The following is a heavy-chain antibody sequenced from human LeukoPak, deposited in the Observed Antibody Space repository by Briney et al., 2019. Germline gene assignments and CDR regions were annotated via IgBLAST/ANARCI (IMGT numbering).Heavy chain of an antibody. J-gene: IGHJ5*02. CDR3: ARGGGRARSPLLRPYNWFDP. D-gene: IGHD2-15*01. V-gene: IGHV4-30-2*01. CDR2: IYHSGST. CDR1: GGSISSGGYS. Sequence: SQTLSLTCAVSGGSISSGGYSWSWIRQPPGKGLEWIGYIYHSGSTYYNPSLKSRVTISVDRSKNQFSLKLSSVTAADTAVYYCARGGGRARSPLLRPYNWFDPWGQGTLVTVSS.